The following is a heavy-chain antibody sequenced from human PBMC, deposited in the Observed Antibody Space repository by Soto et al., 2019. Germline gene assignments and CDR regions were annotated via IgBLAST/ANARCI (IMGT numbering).Heavy chain of an antibody. V-gene: IGHV3-23*01. CDR1: GFTFSDYA. D-gene: IGHD4-17*01. J-gene: IGHJ4*02. CDR3: AKDTRYGDHVY. Sequence: GGSLRLSCAASGFTFSDYAMSWVRQAPGKGLEWVSSITNSGGSTYYADSVKGRFTISRDNSKNTLYLQMNSLRAEDTAVYYCAKDTRYGDHVYRGQGTPDTVSA. CDR2: ITNSGGST.